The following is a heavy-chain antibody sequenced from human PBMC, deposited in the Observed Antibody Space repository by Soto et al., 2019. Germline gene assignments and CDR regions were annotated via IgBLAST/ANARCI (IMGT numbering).Heavy chain of an antibody. V-gene: IGHV1-69*06. Sequence: SVKVSCKASGGTFSSYAISWVRQAPGQGLEWMGGLLPIFGTANYAQKFQGRVTITAEKSTSTAYMELSSLRSEDTAVYYCGRVFDERPYNDSSGYSEAHYYNGMDVGGEGTTVTVSS. CDR2: LLPIFGTA. J-gene: IGHJ6*04. CDR1: GGTFSSYA. CDR3: GRVFDERPYNDSSGYSEAHYYNGMDV. D-gene: IGHD3-22*01.